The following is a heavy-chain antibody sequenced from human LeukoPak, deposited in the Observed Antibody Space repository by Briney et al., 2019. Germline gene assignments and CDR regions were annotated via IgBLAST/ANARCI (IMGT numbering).Heavy chain of an antibody. CDR2: IYHSGST. CDR3: ARDRYTVVSWYFDL. CDR1: GASISSGGYS. Sequence: SQTLSLTCAVSGASISSGGYSWSWIRQPPGKGLEWIGYIYHSGSTYYNPSLKSRVTMSVDRSKNQFSLKLSSVTAADTAVYYCARDRYTVVSWYFDLWGRGTLVTVSS. V-gene: IGHV4-30-2*01. J-gene: IGHJ2*01. D-gene: IGHD4-23*01.